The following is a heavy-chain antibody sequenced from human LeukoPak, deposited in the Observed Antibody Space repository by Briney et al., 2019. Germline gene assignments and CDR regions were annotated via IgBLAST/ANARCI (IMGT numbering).Heavy chain of an antibody. D-gene: IGHD6-6*01. CDR2: IKQDGSEK. Sequence: PGGSLRLSCAASGFTFSDYYMSWVRQAPGKGLEWVANIKQDGSEKYYVDSVKGRFTISRDNAKNSLYLQMNSLRAEDTAVYYCARSSYYYYGMDVWGQGTTVTVSS. J-gene: IGHJ6*02. CDR3: ARSSYYYYGMDV. CDR1: GFTFSDYY. V-gene: IGHV3-7*01.